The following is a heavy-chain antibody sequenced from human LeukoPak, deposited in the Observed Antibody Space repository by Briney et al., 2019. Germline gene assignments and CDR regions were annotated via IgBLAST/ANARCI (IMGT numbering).Heavy chain of an antibody. CDR3: ARGGLSYWFDP. D-gene: IGHD3-10*01. CDR1: GGSISNYY. V-gene: IGHV4-59*01. J-gene: IGHJ5*02. CDR2: IYYSGIT. Sequence: PSETLSLTCIVSGGSISNYYWNWIRQPPGKGLEWIGYIYYSGITSYSPSLKSRVTISLDTSKNQFSLKLTSVTAADTAVYYCARGGLSYWFDPWGQGTLVTVSS.